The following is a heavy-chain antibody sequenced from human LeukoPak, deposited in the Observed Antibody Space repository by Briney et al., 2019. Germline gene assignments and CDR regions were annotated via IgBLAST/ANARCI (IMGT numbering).Heavy chain of an antibody. CDR2: ISWNSGSI. D-gene: IGHD6-13*01. CDR1: GFTFDGYA. CDR3: AKDIGSSWYYFDY. V-gene: IGHV3-9*01. J-gene: IGHJ4*02. Sequence: PGGSLRLSCAASGFTFDGYAMHWVRQAPGKGLEWVSGISWNSGSIGYADSVKGRFTISRDNAKNSLYLQMNSLRAEDTALYYCAKDIGSSWYYFDYWGQGTLVTVSS.